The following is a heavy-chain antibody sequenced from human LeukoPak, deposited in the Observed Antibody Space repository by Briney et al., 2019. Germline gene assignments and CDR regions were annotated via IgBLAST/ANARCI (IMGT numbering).Heavy chain of an antibody. J-gene: IGHJ4*02. D-gene: IGHD2-2*02. CDR2: IYPSDSGT. CDR1: GYNLINYW. V-gene: IGHV5-51*01. CDR3: ARQSNLTYTNSVDY. Sequence: GESLKISCKASGYNLINYWIGWVRQMPGRGLEWMGIIYPSDSGTRYSPSFQDLVTMSVDRSISTAYLQWSSLKASDTAMYYCARQSNLTYTNSVDYWGQGTQVTVSS.